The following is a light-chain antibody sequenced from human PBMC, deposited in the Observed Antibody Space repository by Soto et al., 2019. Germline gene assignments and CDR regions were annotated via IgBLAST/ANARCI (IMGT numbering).Light chain of an antibody. CDR3: HLYNIRPYT. J-gene: IGKJ2*01. CDR1: QSVSSSY. V-gene: IGKV3-15*01. Sequence: EIVLTQSPGTLSLSPGARATLSCRAIQSVSSSYLAWYQQKPGQAPRLLIYAASTRATGVPARFSASGSGTEFTLTISSLQSDDYAIYYCHLYNIRPYTFGQGTKVDIK. CDR2: AAS.